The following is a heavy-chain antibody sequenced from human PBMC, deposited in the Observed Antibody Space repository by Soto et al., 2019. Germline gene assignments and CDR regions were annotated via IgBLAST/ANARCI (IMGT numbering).Heavy chain of an antibody. Sequence: QVQLQESGPGLVKPSETLSLTCTVSGGSITSYYWSWIRQPPGKGLEYIGYFYNHGTTNYSPSLKSRVTISVDTSKNQFSLKLSSVTAADTAVYYCARGGGSIWYSNLDYWGQGTLVTVSS. CDR1: GGSITSYY. CDR2: FYNHGTT. J-gene: IGHJ4*02. V-gene: IGHV4-59*01. D-gene: IGHD6-13*01. CDR3: ARGGGSIWYSNLDY.